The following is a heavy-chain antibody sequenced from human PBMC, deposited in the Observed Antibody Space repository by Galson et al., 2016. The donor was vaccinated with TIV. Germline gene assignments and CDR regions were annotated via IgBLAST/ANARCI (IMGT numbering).Heavy chain of an antibody. V-gene: IGHV3-7*03. CDR3: SRDGDVWGDYRPWGDY. Sequence: SLRLSCAASGFTFSSYSMTWVRQVPGKGLEWVAAINENGNEKHYVDSVKGRFTISRDNVKNLLYLQMDSLTADDTAVYYCSRDGDVWGDYRPWGDYWGQGTLVTVSS. CDR2: INENGNEK. J-gene: IGHJ4*02. D-gene: IGHD3-16*02. CDR1: GFTFSSYS.